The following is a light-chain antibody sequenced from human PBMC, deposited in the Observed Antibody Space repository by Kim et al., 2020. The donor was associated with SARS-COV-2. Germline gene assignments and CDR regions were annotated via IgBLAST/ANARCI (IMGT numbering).Light chain of an antibody. V-gene: IGKV3-11*01. J-gene: IGKJ5*01. Sequence: EIVLTQSPATLSLSPGERATLSCRASQSVSSYLAWYQQKPGQAPRLVIYNASDRATGIPARFSGSGSGTDFTLTISSLEPEDFAVYFCQQHSNWPPEITFGQGTRLEIK. CDR3: QQHSNWPPEIT. CDR2: NAS. CDR1: QSVSSY.